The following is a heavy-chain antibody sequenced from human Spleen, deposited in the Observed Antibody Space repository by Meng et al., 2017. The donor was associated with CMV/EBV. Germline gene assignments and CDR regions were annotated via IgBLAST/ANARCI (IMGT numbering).Heavy chain of an antibody. CDR2: MNPNSGNT. CDR1: GYTFTSSD. Sequence: GYTFTSSDINWVRQATGQGLEWMGWMNPNSGNTGYAQKFQGRVTITRNTSISTAYMELSSLRSEDTAVYYCARGHTGYSSSWYWFDPWGQGTLVTVSS. D-gene: IGHD6-13*01. J-gene: IGHJ5*02. CDR3: ARGHTGYSSSWYWFDP. V-gene: IGHV1-8*03.